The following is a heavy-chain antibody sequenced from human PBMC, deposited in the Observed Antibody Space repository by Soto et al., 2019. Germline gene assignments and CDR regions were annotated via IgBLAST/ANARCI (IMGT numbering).Heavy chain of an antibody. J-gene: IGHJ4*02. CDR1: VYSVSSNSAA. V-gene: IGHV6-1*01. CDR2: TYYRSKWYN. Sequence: SQTLSLTCAISVYSVSSNSAAWNWISQSPSRGLEWLGRTYYRSKWYNDYAVSVKSRITINPDTSKNQFSLQLNSVTPEDTAVYYCARDYEYSSSLFEYWGQGTLVSVSS. D-gene: IGHD6-6*01. CDR3: ARDYEYSSSLFEY.